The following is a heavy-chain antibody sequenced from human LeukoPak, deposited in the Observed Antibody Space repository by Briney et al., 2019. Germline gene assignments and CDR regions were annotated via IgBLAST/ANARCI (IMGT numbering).Heavy chain of an antibody. CDR1: GGSISSSSYY. CDR2: IYHSGST. Sequence: SETLSLTCTVSGGSISSSSYYWGWIRQPPGKGLEWIGYIYHSGSTYYNPSLKSRVTISVDRSKNQFSLKLSSVTAADTAVYYCARVGGDGSGSYYSYYFDYWGQGTLVTVSS. CDR3: ARVGGDGSGSYYSYYFDY. J-gene: IGHJ4*02. D-gene: IGHD3-10*01. V-gene: IGHV4-30-2*01.